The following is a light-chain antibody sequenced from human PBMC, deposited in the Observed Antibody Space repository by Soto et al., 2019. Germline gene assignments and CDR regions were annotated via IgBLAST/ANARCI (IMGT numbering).Light chain of an antibody. J-gene: IGLJ1*01. Sequence: QSALTQPASVSGSPGQSITISCTGTSSDVGGYNYVSWYQHHPGKAPKLMIYDVSNRPSGVSNRFSGSKSGNTAPLIISGLQAEDEADYSCSSYTSSSTLSTYVFGTGTKVTVL. CDR3: SSYTSSSTLSTYV. V-gene: IGLV2-14*03. CDR2: DVS. CDR1: SSDVGGYNY.